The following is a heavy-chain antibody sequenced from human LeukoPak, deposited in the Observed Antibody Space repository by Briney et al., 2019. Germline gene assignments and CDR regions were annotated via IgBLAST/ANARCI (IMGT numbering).Heavy chain of an antibody. D-gene: IGHD2-15*01. CDR2: LKSGGDSA. Sequence: PGGSLRLSCVGSGFIFSNYAMSWFRQAPGKGLEWVSGLKSGGDSAAYTDSVRGRFTISRDNSRNTLYLQMNSLRVEDTALYYCAKGTLGQCGAGGCYPFDFWGQGTLATVSS. CDR3: AKGTLGQCGAGGCYPFDF. J-gene: IGHJ4*02. CDR1: GFIFSNYA. V-gene: IGHV3-23*01.